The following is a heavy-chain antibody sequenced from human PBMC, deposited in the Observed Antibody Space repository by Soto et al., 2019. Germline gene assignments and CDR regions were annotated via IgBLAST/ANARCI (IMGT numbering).Heavy chain of an antibody. CDR2: INHSGSS. D-gene: IGHD5-18*01. Sequence: PSETLSLTCAVYGGSFSGYYWRGIRQPPGKGLEGIGEINHSGSSNYSPSLKSRVTISVDTSKNQFSLKLSSVTAADTAVYYWARGGDSYGFYYYYGMAVRGQGTTVTVSS. J-gene: IGHJ6*02. CDR1: GGSFSGYY. CDR3: ARGGDSYGFYYYYGMAV. V-gene: IGHV4-34*01.